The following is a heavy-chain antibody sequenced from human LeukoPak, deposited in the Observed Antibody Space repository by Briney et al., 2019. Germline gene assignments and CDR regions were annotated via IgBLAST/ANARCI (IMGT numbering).Heavy chain of an antibody. CDR3: ARGGIKGPHDAYDL. D-gene: IGHD3-10*01. CDR1: GFTFISYA. V-gene: IGHV3-64*01. Sequence: GGSLRLSCAASGFTFISYAMHWVRQAPGKGLEYVSAISPNGGVTYYANSVKGRFTISRDNSKNTLYLQMDSLRAEDMAVYYCARGGIKGPHDAYDLWGQGTVVTLSS. CDR2: ISPNGGVT. J-gene: IGHJ3*01.